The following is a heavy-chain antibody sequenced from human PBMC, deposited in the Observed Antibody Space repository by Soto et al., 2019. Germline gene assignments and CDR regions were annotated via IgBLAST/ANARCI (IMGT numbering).Heavy chain of an antibody. D-gene: IGHD3-3*01. CDR3: ARGSVLRFLEWPLGFDY. CDR1: GGSISSGGYY. Sequence: SETLSLTCTVSGGSISSGGYYWSWIRQHPGKGLEWIGYIYYSGSTYYNPSLKSRVTISVDTSKNQFSLKLSSVTAADTAVYYCARGSVLRFLEWPLGFDYWGQGTLVTVSS. V-gene: IGHV4-31*03. J-gene: IGHJ4*02. CDR2: IYYSGST.